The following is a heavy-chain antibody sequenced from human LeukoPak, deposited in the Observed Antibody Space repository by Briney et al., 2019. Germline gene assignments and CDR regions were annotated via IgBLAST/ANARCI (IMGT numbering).Heavy chain of an antibody. CDR2: INNSGST. J-gene: IGHJ4*02. CDR1: GGSINSQY. Sequence: PSETLSLTCNVSGGSINSQYWSWIRLPPGKGLEWIGHINNSGSTSYNSSLKGRVTISVDTSKNKFSLKLNSVTVADTAIYYCARHRWLPHDPPRHWGQGTLVTVSS. CDR3: ARHRWLPHDPPRH. V-gene: IGHV4-59*08. D-gene: IGHD5-18*01.